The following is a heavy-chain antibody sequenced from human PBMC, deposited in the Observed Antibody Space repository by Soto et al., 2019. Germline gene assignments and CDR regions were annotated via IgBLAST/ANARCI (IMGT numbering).Heavy chain of an antibody. V-gene: IGHV3-23*01. CDR3: AKSSAARPKELYYYYYMDV. Sequence: GGSLRLSCAASGFTFSSYDMSWVRQAPGKGLEWVAAISGSDGSTYYADSVKGRFTISRDNSKNTLYLQMNSLRAEDTAVYYCAKSSAARPKELYYYYYMDVWGKGTTVTISS. CDR2: ISGSDGST. CDR1: GFTFSSYD. D-gene: IGHD6-6*01. J-gene: IGHJ6*03.